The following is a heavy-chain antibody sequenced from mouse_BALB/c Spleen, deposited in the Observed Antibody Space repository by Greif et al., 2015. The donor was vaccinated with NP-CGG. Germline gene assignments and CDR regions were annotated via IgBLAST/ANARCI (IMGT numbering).Heavy chain of an antibody. CDR2: INPYNGGT. CDR1: GYSFTGYT. CDR3: AREGNGNYDAMDY. D-gene: IGHD2-1*01. J-gene: IGHJ4*01. Sequence: DVKLQESGPELVKPGASMKISCKASGYSFTGYTMNWVKQSHGKNLEWIGLINPYNGGTSYNQKFKGKATLTVDKSSSTAYMELLSLTSEDSAVYYCAREGNGNYDAMDYWGQGTSVTVSS. V-gene: IGHV1-18*01.